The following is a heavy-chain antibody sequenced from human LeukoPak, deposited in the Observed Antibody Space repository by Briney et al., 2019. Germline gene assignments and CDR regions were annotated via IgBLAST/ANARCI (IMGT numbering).Heavy chain of an antibody. V-gene: IGHV3-21*01. D-gene: IGHD2-2*01. CDR2: ISSSSSYI. CDR3: ARDCSSTSCDTDY. J-gene: IGHJ4*02. CDR1: GFTFSSYS. Sequence: GGSLRLSCAASGFTFSSYSLNWVRQASGKGLEWVSSISSSSSYIYYADSVKGRFTISRDNAKNSLYLQMNSLRAEDTAVYYCARDCSSTSCDTDYWGQGTLVTVSS.